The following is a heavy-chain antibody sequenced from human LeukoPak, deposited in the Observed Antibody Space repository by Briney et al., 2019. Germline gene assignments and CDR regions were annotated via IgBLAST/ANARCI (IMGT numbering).Heavy chain of an antibody. V-gene: IGHV3-66*02. J-gene: IGHJ4*02. CDR2: IYGGGST. CDR1: GFTFSSNY. D-gene: IGHD3-22*01. Sequence: GGSLRLSCAASGFTFSSNYMSWVRQAPGKGLEWVSVIYGGGSTYYADSVKGRFTISRDNSKNTLYLQMNSLRAEDTGVYYCAGRIDYDSSGYYTNPIDYWGQGTLVTVSS. CDR3: AGRIDYDSSGYYTNPIDY.